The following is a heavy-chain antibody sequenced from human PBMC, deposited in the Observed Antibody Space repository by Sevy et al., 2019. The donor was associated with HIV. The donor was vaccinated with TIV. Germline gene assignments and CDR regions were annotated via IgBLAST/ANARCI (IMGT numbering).Heavy chain of an antibody. CDR3: AAAAGTDILGYYFGS. Sequence: SETLSLTCTVSGDSIISSHWWCWFRQTPGKGLEWIGDMYHRGTTNYSPSLKNRVIISVDTSKNQFSLKLTSVTAADTAVYYCAAAAGTDILGYYFGSWGQGTPVTVSS. V-gene: IGHV4-4*02. CDR2: MYHRGTT. D-gene: IGHD2-21*01. J-gene: IGHJ4*02. CDR1: GDSIISSHW.